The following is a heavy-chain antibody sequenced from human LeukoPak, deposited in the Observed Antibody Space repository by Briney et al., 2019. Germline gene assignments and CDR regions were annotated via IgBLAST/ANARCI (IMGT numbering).Heavy chain of an antibody. D-gene: IGHD2-2*01. Sequence: SQTLSLTCAISGDSVSSNSVTWNWIRQSPSRGLEWLGRTHYRSTWYNDYAVSVRGRITVNPDTSKNQFSLHPNSVTPEDTAVYYCARRLTQYDCFDPWGQGILVTVSS. CDR3: ARRLTQYDCFDP. J-gene: IGHJ5*02. V-gene: IGHV6-1*01. CDR1: GDSVSSNSVT. CDR2: THYRSTWYN.